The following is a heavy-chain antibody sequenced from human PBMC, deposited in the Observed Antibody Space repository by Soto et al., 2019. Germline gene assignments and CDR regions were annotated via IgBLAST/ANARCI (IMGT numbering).Heavy chain of an antibody. J-gene: IGHJ6*02. V-gene: IGHV5-10-1*01. D-gene: IGHD3-10*01. CDR1: GYSFTSYW. Sequence: GESMPISCKGSGYSFTSYWISWVRQMPGKGLEWMGRIDPSDSYTNYSPSFQGHVTISADKSISTAYLQWSSLKASDTAMYYCASMVRGATPYYYVMDVCGQGSTVIVS. CDR3: ASMVRGATPYYYVMDV. CDR2: IDPSDSYT.